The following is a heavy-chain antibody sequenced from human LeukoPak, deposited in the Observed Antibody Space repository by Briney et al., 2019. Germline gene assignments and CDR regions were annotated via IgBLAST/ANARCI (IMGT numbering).Heavy chain of an antibody. Sequence: PGGSLRLSCAASGFTFSSYEMNWVRQAPGKGLEWVSYISSSGSTIYYADSVKGRFTISRDNAKNSLYLQMNSLRAEDTAVYYCARDRSSSWYKPRWFDPWGQGTRVTVSS. D-gene: IGHD6-13*01. CDR1: GFTFSSYE. J-gene: IGHJ5*02. CDR3: ARDRSSSWYKPRWFDP. V-gene: IGHV3-48*03. CDR2: ISSSGSTI.